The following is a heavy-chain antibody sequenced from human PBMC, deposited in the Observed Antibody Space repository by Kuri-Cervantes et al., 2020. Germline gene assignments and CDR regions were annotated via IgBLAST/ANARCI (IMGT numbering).Heavy chain of an antibody. D-gene: IGHD5-12*01. CDR2: IYHSGST. CDR3: ARTREFSGYDNQYYYYMDV. J-gene: IGHJ6*03. Sequence: LRLSCAVSGGSISSGGYSWSWIRQPPGKGLEWIGYIYHSGSTYYNPSLKSRVTISVDTSKNQFSLKLSSVTAADTAVYYCARTREFSGYDNQYYYYMDVWGKGTTVTVSS. V-gene: IGHV4-30-2*02. CDR1: GGSISSGGYS.